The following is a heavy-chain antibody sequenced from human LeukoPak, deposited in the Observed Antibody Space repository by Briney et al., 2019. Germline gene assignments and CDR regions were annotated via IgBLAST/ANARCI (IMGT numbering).Heavy chain of an antibody. V-gene: IGHV1-2*02. Sequence: GASVKVSCKASGYTFTGYYLHWVRQAPGQGLEWMGWIHPNSGGTNYAQKFQGRVTMTRDTSISTAYMDLSRLRSDDTAVYYCARDLYYAILTGYQYYFDYWGQGTLVTVSS. CDR3: ARDLYYAILTGYQYYFDY. CDR2: IHPNSGGT. J-gene: IGHJ4*02. CDR1: GYTFTGYY. D-gene: IGHD3-9*01.